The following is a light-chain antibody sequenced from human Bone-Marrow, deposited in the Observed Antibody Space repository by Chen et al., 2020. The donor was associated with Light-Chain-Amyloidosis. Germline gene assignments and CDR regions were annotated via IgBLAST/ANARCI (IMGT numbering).Light chain of an antibody. CDR2: RDT. Sequence: SYELIPPPSVSVSPGPTARITCSGDDLPTKYAYWYQQKPGQAPVLVIHRDTERPSGISERFSGSSSGTTATLTISGVQAEDEADYHCQSADSSGTYEVIFGGGTKLTVL. V-gene: IGLV3-25*03. J-gene: IGLJ2*01. CDR1: DLPTKY. CDR3: QSADSSGTYEVI.